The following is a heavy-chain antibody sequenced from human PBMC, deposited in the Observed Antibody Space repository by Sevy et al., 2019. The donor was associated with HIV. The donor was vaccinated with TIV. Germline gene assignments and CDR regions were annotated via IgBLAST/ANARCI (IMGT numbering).Heavy chain of an antibody. V-gene: IGHV4-39*01. CDR1: GDSITRSAYY. J-gene: IGHJ4*02. CDR2: ISTSGST. CDR3: ARRSAGQWLAVYYFDS. D-gene: IGHD6-19*01. Sequence: SETQSLTCSVSGDSITRSAYYWAWIRQPPGKGLEWIGSISTSGSTYHNASLKGRLTMAVDTSKSQFSLTLESVTAADTAVYYCARRSAGQWLAVYYFDSWGQGTLVTVSS.